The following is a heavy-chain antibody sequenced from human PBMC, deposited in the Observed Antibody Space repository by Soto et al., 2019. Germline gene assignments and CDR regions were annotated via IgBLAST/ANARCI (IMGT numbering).Heavy chain of an antibody. CDR2: ISSSGSPI. CDR3: ARGGQQLHGMDV. D-gene: IGHD6-13*01. V-gene: IGHV3-48*04. Sequence: GGSLRLSCAASGFTFSSYSMNWVRQAPGKGLEWVSYISSSGSPIYYADSVKGRFTISRDNAKSSLYLQMNSLRAEDTAVYYCARGGQQLHGMDVWGQGTTVTVSS. CDR1: GFTFSSYS. J-gene: IGHJ6*02.